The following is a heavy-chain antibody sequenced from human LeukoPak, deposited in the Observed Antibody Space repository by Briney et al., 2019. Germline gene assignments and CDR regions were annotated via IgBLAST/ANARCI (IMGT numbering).Heavy chain of an antibody. Sequence: LVKVSCKASGGTFSSYAISWVRQAPGQGLEWMGRIIPILGIANYAQKFQGRVTITADKSTSTAYMELSSLRSEDTAVYYCGGVKDYLWGKGVWGQRTTVNGSS. J-gene: IGHJ6*02. CDR3: GGVKDYLWGKGV. CDR1: GGTFSSYA. CDR2: IIPILGIA. V-gene: IGHV1-69*04. D-gene: IGHD3-16*01.